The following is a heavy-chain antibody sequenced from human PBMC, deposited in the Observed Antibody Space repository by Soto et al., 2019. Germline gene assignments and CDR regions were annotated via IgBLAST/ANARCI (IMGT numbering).Heavy chain of an antibody. CDR3: ARGGGNPASTNDF. V-gene: IGHV4-34*01. CDR2: INPSGST. D-gene: IGHD3-16*01. Sequence: SETLSLTCGLHRGSFSYFHWSWIRQPPGKGLEWIGEINPSGSTNYNPSLRSRVTVSIDTSANQFSLQLNSVTAADTAVYYCARGGGNPASTNDFWGQGVLVTVSS. CDR1: RGSFSYFH. J-gene: IGHJ4*02.